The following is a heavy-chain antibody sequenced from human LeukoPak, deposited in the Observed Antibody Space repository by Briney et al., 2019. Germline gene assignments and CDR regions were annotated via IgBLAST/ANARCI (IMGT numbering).Heavy chain of an antibody. CDR2: IYYSGGT. CDR1: GGSISSYY. Sequence: SETLSLNCTVSGGSISSYYWSWIRQPPGKGLEWIGYIYYSGGTNYNPSLKSRVTISVDTSKNQFSLKLSSVTAADTAVYYCARDDYDFWSGLYYMDVWGKGTTVTVSS. J-gene: IGHJ6*03. CDR3: ARDDYDFWSGLYYMDV. V-gene: IGHV4-59*01. D-gene: IGHD3-3*01.